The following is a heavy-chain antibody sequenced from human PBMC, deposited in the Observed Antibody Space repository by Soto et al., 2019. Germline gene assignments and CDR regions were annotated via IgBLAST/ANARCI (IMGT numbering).Heavy chain of an antibody. CDR1: GGSINSDTDY. D-gene: IGHD4-17*01. CDR3: ARRLEEYGNYWFDP. Sequence: QLQLQESGPGLVKPSETSSLTCTVSGGSINSDTDYWAWIRQPPGKALEWIGSIYHSGSTYQNPSLKSRITMSVDKSKNQFSLRLTSVTAADTAVYYCARRLEEYGNYWFDPWGQGILVPVSS. V-gene: IGHV4-39*01. J-gene: IGHJ5*02. CDR2: IYHSGST.